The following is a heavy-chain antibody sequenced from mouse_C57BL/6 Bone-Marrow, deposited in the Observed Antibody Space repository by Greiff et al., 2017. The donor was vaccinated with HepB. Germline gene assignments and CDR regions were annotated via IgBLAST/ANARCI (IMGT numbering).Heavy chain of an antibody. J-gene: IGHJ1*03. Sequence: EVQVVESGEGLVKPGGSLKLSCAASGFTFSSYAMSWVRQTPEKRLEWVAYISSGGDYIYYADTGKGRFTISSDNARNTLYLQMSSLKSEDTAMYYCTRDRTDYYGSSWYFDVVGTGTTVTVSA. D-gene: IGHD1-1*01. CDR2: ISSGGDYI. CDR3: TRDRTDYYGSSWYFDV. CDR1: GFTFSSYA. V-gene: IGHV5-9-1*02.